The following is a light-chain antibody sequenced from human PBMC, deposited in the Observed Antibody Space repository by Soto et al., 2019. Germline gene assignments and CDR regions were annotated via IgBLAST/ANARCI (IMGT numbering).Light chain of an antibody. CDR3: QVWDSSSDPVV. CDR2: YDS. J-gene: IGLJ2*01. V-gene: IGLV3-21*04. CDR1: NIGSKS. Sequence: SYELTQPPSVSVAPGKTARITCGGTNIGSKSVHWYQQKPGQAPVLVSYYDSDRHSGIPERFSGSNSGNTATLTISRVEAWDEADYYCQVWDSSSDPVVFGGGTKLTVL.